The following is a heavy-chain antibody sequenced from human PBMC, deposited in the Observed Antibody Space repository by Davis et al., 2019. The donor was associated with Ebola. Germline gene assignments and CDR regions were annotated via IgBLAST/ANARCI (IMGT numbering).Heavy chain of an antibody. CDR3: ARRGSYAGDAFDI. Sequence: GESLKISRKGSGYYFTTYWIGWVRQMPGKGLEWMGIIYPGDSDTRYSPSFQGQVTISADKSISTAYLQWSSPKASDTAMYYCARRGSYAGDAFDIWGQGTMVTVSS. V-gene: IGHV5-51*01. CDR1: GYYFTTYW. D-gene: IGHD1-26*01. CDR2: IYPGDSDT. J-gene: IGHJ3*02.